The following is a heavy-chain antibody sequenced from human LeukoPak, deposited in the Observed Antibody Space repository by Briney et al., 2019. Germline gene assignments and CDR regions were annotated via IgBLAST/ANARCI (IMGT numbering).Heavy chain of an antibody. D-gene: IGHD2-2*01. V-gene: IGHV3-11*01. CDR1: GFTFSDYY. J-gene: IGHJ6*02. CDR2: ISSSGSTI. CDR3: AGGEDIVVVRAALGMDV. Sequence: GGSLRLSCAASGFTFSDYYMSWIRQAPGKGLEWVSYISSSGSTIYYADSVKGRFTISRDNAKSSLYLQMNSLRAEDTAVYYCAGGEDIVVVRAALGMDVWGQGTTVTVSS.